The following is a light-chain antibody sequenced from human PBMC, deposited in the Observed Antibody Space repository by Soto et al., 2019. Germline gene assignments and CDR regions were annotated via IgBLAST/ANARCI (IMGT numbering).Light chain of an antibody. CDR1: QSLLHSNGYNY. CDR3: MQALQTPPWT. CDR2: LGS. V-gene: IGKV2-28*01. J-gene: IGKJ1*01. Sequence: DIVMTQSPLSLPVTPGEPASISYRSSQSLLHSNGYNYLDWYLQKPGQSPQLLIYLGSNRASGVPDRFSGSGSGTDFTLKISSVEAEDIGVYYCMQALQTPPWTFGQGTKVEIK.